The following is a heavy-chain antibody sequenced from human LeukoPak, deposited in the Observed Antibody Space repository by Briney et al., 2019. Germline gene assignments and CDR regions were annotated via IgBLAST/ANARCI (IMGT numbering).Heavy chain of an antibody. V-gene: IGHV1-46*03. CDR3: ARNVDSGLDY. CDR1: GYTFTTYY. CDR2: INPGGGST. D-gene: IGHD3-10*01. Sequence: ASVKVSCEASGYTFTTYYVHWVRQAPGQGLEWMGFINPGGGSTSYAQKFQGRVTMTRVTSTSTIYMELSSLRSEDTAVYYCARNVDSGLDYWGQGTLVTVSS. J-gene: IGHJ4*02.